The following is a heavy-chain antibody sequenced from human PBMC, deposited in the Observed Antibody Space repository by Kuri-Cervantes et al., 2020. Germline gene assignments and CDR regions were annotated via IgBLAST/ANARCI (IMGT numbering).Heavy chain of an antibody. V-gene: IGHV4-59*05. CDR3: ARLWLEWTFDY. CDR2: IYYSGST. D-gene: IGHD3-10*01. CDR1: GGSMSSYC. Sequence: SETLSLTCTVSGGSMSSYCWSWIRQPAGKGLGWIGSIYYSGSTYYKPSLKSRVTISVDTSKNQFSLKLSSVTAADTAVYYCARLWLEWTFDYWGQGTLVTVSS. J-gene: IGHJ4*02.